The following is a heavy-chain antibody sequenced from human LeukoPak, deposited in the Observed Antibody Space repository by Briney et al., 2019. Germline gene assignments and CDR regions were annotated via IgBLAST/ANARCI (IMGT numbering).Heavy chain of an antibody. CDR1: GYGFTSYW. J-gene: IGHJ5*02. CDR2: IYPGDSDT. D-gene: IGHD6-19*01. Sequence: GESLKISCKGSGYGFTSYWIVWVRQMPGKGLEWMGIIYPGDSDTRYSPSFQSQVTISADKSINTAYLQWISLKASDTAMYYCARRGSSGWAWYFDPWGQGTLVTVSS. CDR3: ARRGSSGWAWYFDP. V-gene: IGHV5-51*01.